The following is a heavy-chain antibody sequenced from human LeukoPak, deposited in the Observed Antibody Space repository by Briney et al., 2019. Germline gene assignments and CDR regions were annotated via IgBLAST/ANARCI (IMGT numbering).Heavy chain of an antibody. CDR3: ARGYGSGWYKFDY. V-gene: IGHV3-11*01. Sequence: PGGSLRLSCAASGFIFSSYSMSWVRQAPGKGLEWVSYIVGSGSSIYYADSVKGRFTISRDNAKNSVYLQMNSLRAEDTAVYYCARGYGSGWYKFDYWGQGTLVTVSS. D-gene: IGHD6-19*01. J-gene: IGHJ4*02. CDR1: GFIFSSYS. CDR2: IVGSGSSI.